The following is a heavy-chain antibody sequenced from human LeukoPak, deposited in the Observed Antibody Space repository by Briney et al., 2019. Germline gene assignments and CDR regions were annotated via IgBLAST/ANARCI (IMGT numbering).Heavy chain of an antibody. CDR3: ARRHVQYSSSSDPYYFDY. Sequence: DPSETLSLTCTVSGGSISSYYWTWIRQPPGKGLEWIGYLDYSGSTNYNPSPKSRVTISVDTSKNQFSLKLSSVTAADTAMLYCARRHVQYSSSSDPYYFDYWGQGTLVTVSS. J-gene: IGHJ4*02. D-gene: IGHD6-6*01. CDR1: GGSISSYY. CDR2: LDYSGST. V-gene: IGHV4-59*01.